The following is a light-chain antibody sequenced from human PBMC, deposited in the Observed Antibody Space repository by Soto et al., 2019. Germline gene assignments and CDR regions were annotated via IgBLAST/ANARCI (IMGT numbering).Light chain of an antibody. CDR2: GSS. CDR1: QSVSGN. V-gene: IGKV3-15*01. Sequence: EIVMTQSPATLSVSLGERATLSCRASQSVSGNLAWFQQRPGQAPRLLIYGSSTRATGIPARFSGSKSGTEFTHTISSLQSEDFAVYYCQQYNNWPLTFGGGTKVEI. J-gene: IGKJ4*01. CDR3: QQYNNWPLT.